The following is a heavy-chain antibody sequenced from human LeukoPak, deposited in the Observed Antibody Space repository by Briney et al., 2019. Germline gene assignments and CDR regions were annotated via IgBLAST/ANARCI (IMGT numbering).Heavy chain of an antibody. D-gene: IGHD6-13*01. CDR3: ARDKSRIAAAGSYFDY. CDR1: GRPISIYH. CDR2: IYYSGST. V-gene: IGHV4-59*12. Sequence: SETLTLTCTVSGRPISIYHWIWIRQPPGKGLEWIGYIYYSGSTYYNPSLKSRVTISVDTSKNQFSLKLSFVTAAETAVYYCARDKSRIAAAGSYFDYWGQGTLVTVSS. J-gene: IGHJ4*02.